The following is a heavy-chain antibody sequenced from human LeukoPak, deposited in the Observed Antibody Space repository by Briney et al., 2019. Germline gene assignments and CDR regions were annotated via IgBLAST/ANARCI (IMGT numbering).Heavy chain of an antibody. Sequence: ASVKVSCKASGYSFTSYGISWMRQAPGQGLEWMGWINPNSGGTNYAQKFQGRVTMTRDTSISTAYMELSRLRSDDTAVYYCARDGPIAVARDWGQGTLVTVSS. CDR3: ARDGPIAVARD. D-gene: IGHD6-19*01. CDR1: GYSFTSYG. CDR2: INPNSGGT. V-gene: IGHV1-2*02. J-gene: IGHJ4*02.